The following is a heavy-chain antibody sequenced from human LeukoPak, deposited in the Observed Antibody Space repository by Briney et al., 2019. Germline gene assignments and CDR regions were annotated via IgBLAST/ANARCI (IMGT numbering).Heavy chain of an antibody. CDR3: AKSDAYDTTYYFDF. V-gene: IGHV3-30-3*02. D-gene: IGHD3-22*01. Sequence: PGGSLRLSCAASGFTFSSYAMHRVRQAPGKGLEWVALISYDGSSKYYADSVKGRFTISRDNSKNTLYLQMNSLRAEDTAVYFCAKSDAYDTTYYFDFWGQGTLVTVSS. CDR2: ISYDGSSK. J-gene: IGHJ4*02. CDR1: GFTFSSYA.